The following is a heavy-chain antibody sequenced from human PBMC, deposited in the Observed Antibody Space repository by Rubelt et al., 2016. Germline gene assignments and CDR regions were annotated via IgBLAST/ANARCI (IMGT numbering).Heavy chain of an antibody. CDR2: IHSDGSST. CDR1: GFTFSTYS. D-gene: IGHD3-16*01. V-gene: IGHV3-74*01. J-gene: IGHJ4*02. CDR3: SRDYVGY. Sequence: EVQLVESGGGLVKPGGSLRLSCAASGFTFSTYSMNWVRQAPGKGLVWVSRIHSDGSSTSYAESVKGRFTISGDKAKNTLYLQMNSLRAEDTAVYYCSRDYVGYWGQGTLVTVSS.